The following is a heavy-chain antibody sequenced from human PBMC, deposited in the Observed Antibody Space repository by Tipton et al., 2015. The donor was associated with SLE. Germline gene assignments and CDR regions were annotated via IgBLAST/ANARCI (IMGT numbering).Heavy chain of an antibody. Sequence: TLSLTCTVSGVSISSGGYYWNWIRQHPEKGLEWIGYIYYSGNNYYNPALKGRVAMSIDTSKNQVSPRLNSVTAADTAVYYCARELVKTRGWFDPWGQGTLVTVSS. CDR2: IYYSGNN. CDR3: ARELVKTRGWFDP. CDR1: GVSISSGGYY. J-gene: IGHJ5*02. D-gene: IGHD3-16*02. V-gene: IGHV4-31*03.